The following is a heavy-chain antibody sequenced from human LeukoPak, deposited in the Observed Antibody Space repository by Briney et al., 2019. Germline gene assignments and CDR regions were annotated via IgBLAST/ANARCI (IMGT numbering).Heavy chain of an antibody. J-gene: IGHJ6*02. CDR2: IYYSGST. CDR1: GGSISSYY. Sequence: SETLSLTCTVSGGSISSYYWSWIRQPPGKGLEWIGYIYYSGSTNYNPSLKSRVTISVDTSKNQFSLKLSSVTAADTAVYYCARIGYSNYVPPDYYYGMDVWGQGTAVTASS. CDR3: ARIGYSNYVPPDYYYGMDV. V-gene: IGHV4-59*12. D-gene: IGHD4-11*01.